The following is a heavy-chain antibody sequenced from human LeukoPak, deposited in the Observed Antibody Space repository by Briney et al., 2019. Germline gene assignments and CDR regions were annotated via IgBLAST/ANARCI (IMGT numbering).Heavy chain of an antibody. J-gene: IGHJ5*02. V-gene: IGHV3-23*01. CDR2: ISGSGGST. D-gene: IGHD6-13*01. Sequence: GGSLRLSCAASGFTFSSYAMSWVRQAPGKGLEWVSAISGSGGSTYYADPVKGRFTISRDNSKNTLYLQMNSLRAEDTAVYYCAKGVLAAGSKNWFDPWGQGTLVTVSS. CDR3: AKGVLAAGSKNWFDP. CDR1: GFTFSSYA.